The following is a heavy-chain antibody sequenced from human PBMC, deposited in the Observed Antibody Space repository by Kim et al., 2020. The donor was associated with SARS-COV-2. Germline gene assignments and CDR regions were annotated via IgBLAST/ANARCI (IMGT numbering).Heavy chain of an antibody. D-gene: IGHD3-10*01. CDR3: AKSGKTMVRFFYYYGMDV. V-gene: IGHV3-30*02. Sequence: RGGFTISRDNSKNTLDLQMNSLRPEDTAVYYCAKSGKTMVRFFYYYGMDVWGQGTTVTVSS. J-gene: IGHJ6*02.